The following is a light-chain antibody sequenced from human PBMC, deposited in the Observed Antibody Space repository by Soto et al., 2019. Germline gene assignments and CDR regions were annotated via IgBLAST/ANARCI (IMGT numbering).Light chain of an antibody. Sequence: EIVLTQSPATLSLSPGERATFYCRASPSISSHLTLYQQKSGQAPRLLLYDATNRTTDIPARFSGSGSGTDFTLTISSLEPEDFAVYYCQRRDWPLAFGGGTKVEIK. CDR1: PSISSH. J-gene: IGKJ4*01. CDR2: DAT. V-gene: IGKV3-11*01. CDR3: QRRDWPLA.